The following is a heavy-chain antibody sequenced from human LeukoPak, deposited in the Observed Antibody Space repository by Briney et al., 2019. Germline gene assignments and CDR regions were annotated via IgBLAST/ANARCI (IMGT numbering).Heavy chain of an antibody. Sequence: AASVKVSCKASGGTFSIYAISWVRQAPGQGLEWMGGIIPIFGTANYAQKFQGRVTITADESTSTAYMELSSLRSEDTAVYYCARDDSSGYWGQGTLVTVSS. D-gene: IGHD3-22*01. J-gene: IGHJ4*02. CDR1: GGTFSIYA. V-gene: IGHV1-69*13. CDR3: ARDDSSGY. CDR2: IIPIFGTA.